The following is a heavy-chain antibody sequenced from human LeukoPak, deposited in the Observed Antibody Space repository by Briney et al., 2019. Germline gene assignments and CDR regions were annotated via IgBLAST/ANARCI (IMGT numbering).Heavy chain of an antibody. J-gene: IGHJ6*03. Sequence: PSETLSLTCTVSGGSISSSSYYWGWIRQPPGKGLEWIGSIYYSGSTYYNPSLKSRVTISVDTSKNQFSLKLSSVTAADTAVYYCAGLGYCSSTSCYDAEYYYYMDVWGKGTTVTVSS. CDR2: IYYSGST. D-gene: IGHD2-2*01. CDR3: AGLGYCSSTSCYDAEYYYYMDV. V-gene: IGHV4-39*01. CDR1: GGSISSSSYY.